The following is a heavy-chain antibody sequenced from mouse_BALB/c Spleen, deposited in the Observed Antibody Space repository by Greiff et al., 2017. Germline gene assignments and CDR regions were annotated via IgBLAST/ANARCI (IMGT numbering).Heavy chain of an antibody. CDR1: GYSITSDYA. CDR3: ARGEGGYVWFAY. CDR2: ISYSGST. J-gene: IGHJ3*01. V-gene: IGHV3-2*02. D-gene: IGHD3-1*01. Sequence: EVQLQESGPGLVKPSQSLSLTCTVTGYSITSDYAWNWIRQFPGNTLEWMGYISYSGSTSYNPSLKSRISITRDTSKNQFFLQLNSVTTEDTATYYCARGEGGYVWFAYWGQGTLVTVSA.